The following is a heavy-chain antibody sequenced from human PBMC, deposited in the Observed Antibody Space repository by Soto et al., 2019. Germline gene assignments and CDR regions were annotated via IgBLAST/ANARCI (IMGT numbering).Heavy chain of an antibody. CDR1: GGSISSYY. D-gene: IGHD3-10*01. CDR2: IYTSGST. Sequence: SETLSLTCTVSGGSISSYYWSWIRQPAGKGLEWIGRIYTSGSTNYNPSLKSRVTMSVDTSKNQFSLKLSSVTAADTAVYYCASSPSHYYGSGSLFDYWGQGTLVTVS. CDR3: ASSPSHYYGSGSLFDY. J-gene: IGHJ4*02. V-gene: IGHV4-4*07.